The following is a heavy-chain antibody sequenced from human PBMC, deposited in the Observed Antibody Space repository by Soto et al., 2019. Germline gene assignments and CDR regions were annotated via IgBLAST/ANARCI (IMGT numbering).Heavy chain of an antibody. CDR2: ISGSGGST. V-gene: IGHV3-23*01. CDR1: GFTFSSYA. D-gene: IGHD3-22*01. J-gene: IGHJ5*02. CDR3: AKSQRRYYDSSGYLNWFDP. Sequence: GGSLRLSCAASGFTFSSYAMSWVRQAPGKGLEWVSAISGSGGSTYYADSVKGRFTISRDNSKNTLYLQMNSLRAEDTAVYYCAKSQRRYYDSSGYLNWFDPWGQGTLVTVSS.